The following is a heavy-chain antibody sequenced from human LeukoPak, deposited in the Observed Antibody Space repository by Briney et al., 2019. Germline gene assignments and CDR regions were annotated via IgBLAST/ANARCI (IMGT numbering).Heavy chain of an antibody. D-gene: IGHD5/OR15-5a*01. V-gene: IGHV3-15*01. CDR3: ITLFIIVSRARSPL. Sequence: GGSLRLSCAASGFTFSNAWMHWARQAPGKGLEWVGRIQTQGEGGTTDYAAPVKGRFTISRDDSKNTVFLQMNSLKTEDTAVYYCITLFIIVSRARSPLWGQGTLVTVSS. CDR2: IQTQGEGGTT. CDR1: GFTFSNAW. J-gene: IGHJ4*02.